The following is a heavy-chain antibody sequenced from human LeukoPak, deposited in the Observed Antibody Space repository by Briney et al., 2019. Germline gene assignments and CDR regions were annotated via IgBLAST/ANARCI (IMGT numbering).Heavy chain of an antibody. CDR1: GYSFTDYY. Sequence: ASVKVSCKESGYSFTDYYMHWVRQAPGQGLEWMGWINPKSGDTKYAQKFQGRITMTRDTSISTSYIELSRLRSDDTAVYYCARERCTTAGCDKSFDSWGQGTLITVSS. J-gene: IGHJ4*02. CDR3: ARERCTTAGCDKSFDS. D-gene: IGHD2-2*02. V-gene: IGHV1-2*02. CDR2: INPKSGDT.